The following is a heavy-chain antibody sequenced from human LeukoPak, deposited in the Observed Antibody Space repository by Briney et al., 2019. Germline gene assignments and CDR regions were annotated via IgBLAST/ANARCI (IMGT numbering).Heavy chain of an antibody. J-gene: IGHJ4*02. CDR1: GFTFSNYA. Sequence: GSLRLSCAGSGFTFSNYAMIWVRQAPGKGLEWVSAITGSGGNRFYAGSVKGRFTISRDNAKNSLYLQMNSLRAEDTALYYCAREVTGERIFDYWGQGTLVTVSS. CDR3: AREVTGERIFDY. CDR2: ITGSGGNR. D-gene: IGHD1-1*01. V-gene: IGHV3-23*01.